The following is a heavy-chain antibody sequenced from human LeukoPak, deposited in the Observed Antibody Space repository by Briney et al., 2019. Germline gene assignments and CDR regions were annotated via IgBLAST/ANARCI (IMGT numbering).Heavy chain of an antibody. J-gene: IGHJ4*02. CDR3: AKGKSISRWDY. V-gene: IGHV3-23*01. D-gene: IGHD6-19*01. CDR1: GFTFSSYA. Sequence: GSLRLSCAASGFTFSSYAMSWVRQAPGKGLECVSAISGSTGSTYYADSVKARFTISRANAQNTLHLQMNSLTTQATDVHECAKGKSISRWDYWLQGSLVTVPS. CDR2: ISGSTGST.